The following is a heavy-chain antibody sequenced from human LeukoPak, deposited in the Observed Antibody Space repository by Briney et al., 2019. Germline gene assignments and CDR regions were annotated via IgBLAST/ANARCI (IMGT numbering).Heavy chain of an antibody. J-gene: IGHJ5*02. CDR2: ITSSGSNT. CDR1: GFTFSSYS. CDR3: AKDAAGARIPFDL. D-gene: IGHD1-26*01. V-gene: IGHV3-23*01. Sequence: GGSLRLSCKASGFTFSSYSMGWVPQAPGKGRKWVSGITSSGSNTYYADSVKGRFTISRDSSKNSLYLQMNSLRAEDTALYYCAKDAAGARIPFDLWGQGTLVTVSS.